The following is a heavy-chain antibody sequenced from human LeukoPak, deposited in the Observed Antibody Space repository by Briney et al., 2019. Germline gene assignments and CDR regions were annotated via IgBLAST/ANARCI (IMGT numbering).Heavy chain of an antibody. CDR1: GDSVSSNSAA. V-gene: IGHV6-1*01. D-gene: IGHD6-13*01. Sequence: SQTLSLTCAISGDSVSSNSAAWNWIRQSPSRGLEWLGRTYCRSKWYNDYAVSVKSRITINPDTSKNQFSLQLNSVTPEDTAVYYCARDRGYSSSWYKSNWFDPWGQGTLVTVSS. J-gene: IGHJ5*02. CDR3: ARDRGYSSSWYKSNWFDP. CDR2: TYCRSKWYN.